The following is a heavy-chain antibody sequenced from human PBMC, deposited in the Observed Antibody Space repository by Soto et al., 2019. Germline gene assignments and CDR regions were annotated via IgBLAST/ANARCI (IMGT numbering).Heavy chain of an antibody. CDR1: GGSINTGGYY. D-gene: IGHD2-15*01. CDR2: RYYSEST. Sequence: PSETLSLTCTVSGGSINTGGYYWSWIRQLPGKGLEWIGHRYYSESTYYNPSLKSRVSISLDTSKNQFSLKLSFVTAADTAMYYCARTKCSGGSCYSWSLDYWGQGTPVTVSS. V-gene: IGHV4-31*03. J-gene: IGHJ4*02. CDR3: ARTKCSGGSCYSWSLDY.